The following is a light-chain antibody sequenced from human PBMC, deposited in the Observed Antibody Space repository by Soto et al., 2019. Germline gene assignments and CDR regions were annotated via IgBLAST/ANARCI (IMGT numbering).Light chain of an antibody. Sequence: QSALTQPASVSGSPGQSITISCIGTSSDVGAYNYVSWYQQHPGKAPKLMIYDVTNRPSGVSNRFSGSKSGNTASLTISGLQAEDEADYYCSSNSSTNTVLFGGGTKLTVL. CDR2: DVT. J-gene: IGLJ2*01. CDR1: SSDVGAYNY. V-gene: IGLV2-14*03. CDR3: SSNSSTNTVL.